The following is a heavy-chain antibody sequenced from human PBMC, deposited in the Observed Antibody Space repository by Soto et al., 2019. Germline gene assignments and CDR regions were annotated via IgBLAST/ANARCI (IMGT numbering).Heavy chain of an antibody. CDR2: IYSGGST. CDR1: GFTVSSNY. J-gene: IGHJ1*01. CDR3: ARDLGGSGYPEYFQH. D-gene: IGHD3-22*01. V-gene: IGHV3-53*01. Sequence: EVQLVESGGGLIQPGGSLRLSCAASGFTVSSNYMSWVRQAPGKGLEWVSVIYSGGSTYYADSVKGRFTISRDNSKNTLYLQMNSLRAEDTAVYDCARDLGGSGYPEYFQHWGQGTLVTVSS.